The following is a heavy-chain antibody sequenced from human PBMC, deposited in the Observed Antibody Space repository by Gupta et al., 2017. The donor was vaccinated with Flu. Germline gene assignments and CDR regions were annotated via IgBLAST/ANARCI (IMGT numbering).Heavy chain of an antibody. CDR1: GFPFSNAW. Sequence: EVQLVESGGGLVKPGGSLRLSCAASGFPFSNAWMSWVRQAPGKGLEWVGRMKSKTDGGTTDYAAPVKGRFTISRDDSKNTRYLQMNSRKTEDKAVYYCTTNTAADVWGQGTTGTVSS. J-gene: IGHJ6*02. CDR2: MKSKTDGGTT. V-gene: IGHV3-15*01. D-gene: IGHD5-18*01. CDR3: TTNTAADV.